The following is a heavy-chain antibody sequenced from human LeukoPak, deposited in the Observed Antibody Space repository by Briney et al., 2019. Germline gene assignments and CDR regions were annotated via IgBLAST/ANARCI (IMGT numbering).Heavy chain of an antibody. V-gene: IGHV3-48*01. CDR1: GFTFSSYS. Sequence: PGGSLRLSCAASGFTFSSYSMNWVRQAPGKGPEWVSFISGTSSTIYYADSVKGRFTISRDNAQNSLFLQMNSLRGEDTAVYYCATSGSYRFDYWGQGTLVTVAS. CDR3: ATSGSYRFDY. CDR2: ISGTSSTI. J-gene: IGHJ4*02. D-gene: IGHD1-26*01.